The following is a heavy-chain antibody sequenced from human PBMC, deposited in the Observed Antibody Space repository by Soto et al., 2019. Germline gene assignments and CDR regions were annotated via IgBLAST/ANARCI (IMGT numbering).Heavy chain of an antibody. J-gene: IGHJ6*02. CDR3: VKDQRSSSAIHYYYGMDV. V-gene: IGHV3-64D*06. CDR1: GFTFSSYA. Sequence: GGSLRLTCSASGFTFSSYAMHWVRQAPGKGLEYVSAISSNGGSTYYADSVKGRFTISRDNSKNTLYLQMSSLRAEDTAVYYCVKDQRSSSAIHYYYGMDVWGQGTTVTVSS. CDR2: ISSNGGST. D-gene: IGHD6-6*01.